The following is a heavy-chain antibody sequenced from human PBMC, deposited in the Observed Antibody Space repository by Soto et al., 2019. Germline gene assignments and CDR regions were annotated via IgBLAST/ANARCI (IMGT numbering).Heavy chain of an antibody. CDR3: VKDRAVVTATPHPYHFDY. V-gene: IGHV3-64D*06. CDR1: GLTFSSYA. CDR2: ISSNGGST. D-gene: IGHD2-21*02. J-gene: IGHJ4*02. Sequence: VRLSYSASGLTFSSYAMHWVRQAPGKGLEYVSAISSNGGSTYYADSVKGRFTISRDNSKNTLYLQMSSLRAEDTAVYYCVKDRAVVTATPHPYHFDYRGQRTLFTVSS.